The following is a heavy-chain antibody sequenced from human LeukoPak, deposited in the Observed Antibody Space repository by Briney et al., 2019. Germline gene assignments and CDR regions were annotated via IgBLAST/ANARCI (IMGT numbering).Heavy chain of an antibody. V-gene: IGHV3-20*04. CDR3: ATGTHNWNDVGDTFDY. CDR2: INWNGGST. Sequence: GGSLRLSCAASGFTFDDYGMSWVRQAPGKGLEWVSGINWNGGSTGYADSVKGRFTISRDNAKNSLYLQMNSLRAEDTALYYCATGTHNWNDVGDTFDYWGQGTLVTVSS. D-gene: IGHD1-20*01. J-gene: IGHJ4*02. CDR1: GFTFDDYG.